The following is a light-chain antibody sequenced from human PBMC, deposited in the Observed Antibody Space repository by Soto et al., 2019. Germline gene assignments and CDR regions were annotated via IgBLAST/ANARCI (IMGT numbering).Light chain of an antibody. CDR2: DAS. V-gene: IGKV3-20*01. Sequence: EIVLTQSPATLPLSPGERATLSCRASQSVSSNYLAWYQQKPGQAPRLLIYDASTRATGIPDRFSGSGSGTDFTLTIRRLEPEDFALYYCQQYGSSPPYSFGQGTKLEIK. CDR3: QQYGSSPPYS. CDR1: QSVSSNY. J-gene: IGKJ2*03.